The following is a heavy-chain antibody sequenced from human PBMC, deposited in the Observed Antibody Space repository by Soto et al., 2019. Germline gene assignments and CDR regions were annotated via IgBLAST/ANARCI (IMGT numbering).Heavy chain of an antibody. J-gene: IGHJ5*02. CDR1: GGNFSSNG. V-gene: IGHV1-69*01. CDR3: AGASHSLCYTCPHP. Sequence: QVQLVQSGAEVKKPGSSVKVSCKAPGGNFSSNGIRWVRQAPGQGLEFMGGIIPTFGTTNYAHKFRGRVTITADESRGTAYRELRSLRSDDPAVYYWAGASHSLCYTCPHPWGQGTLVTVP. CDR2: IIPTFGTT. D-gene: IGHD2-2*02.